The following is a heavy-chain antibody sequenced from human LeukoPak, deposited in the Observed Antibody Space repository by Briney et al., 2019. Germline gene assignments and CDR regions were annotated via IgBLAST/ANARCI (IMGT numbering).Heavy chain of an antibody. CDR1: GFTFSNYG. CDR3: AKRPSYWYFDL. Sequence: GGSLRLSCAASGFTFSNYGMSWVRQAPGKGLEWVSGVSGSGGSTNYADSVKGRFTISRDNSKNTLYLQMNSLRAEDTAVYYCAKRPSYWYFDLWGRGTLVTVSS. CDR2: VSGSGGST. J-gene: IGHJ2*01. V-gene: IGHV3-23*01.